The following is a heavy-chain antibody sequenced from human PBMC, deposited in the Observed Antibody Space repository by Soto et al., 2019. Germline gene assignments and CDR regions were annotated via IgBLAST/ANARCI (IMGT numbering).Heavy chain of an antibody. CDR3: ARGVRGVIPLLGY. V-gene: IGHV3-30*09. J-gene: IGHJ4*02. CDR1: GFTFSTYS. Sequence: QVQLVESGGGVLQTGRSLRLSCAASGFTFSTYSVHWVRQAPGKGLECVAVISSDGVDKYYAESVKGRFAISRDDSKNTLYLQMNSLRVEDTAVYYCARGVRGVIPLLGYWGQGTLVSVSS. CDR2: ISSDGVDK. D-gene: IGHD3-10*02.